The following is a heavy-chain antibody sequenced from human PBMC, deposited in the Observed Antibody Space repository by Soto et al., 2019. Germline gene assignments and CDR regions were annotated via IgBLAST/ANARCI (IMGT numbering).Heavy chain of an antibody. CDR1: GFTFGDYA. D-gene: IGHD3-22*01. CDR3: TRDEVYYYDSSGYSPSDY. CDR2: IRSKAYGGAT. Sequence: GGSLRLSCTASGFTFGDYAMSWFRQAPGKGLECVGFIRSKAYGGATEYAASVKGRFTISRDDSKSIAYLQMNSLKTEDTAVYYCTRDEVYYYDSSGYSPSDYWGQGTLVTVSS. V-gene: IGHV3-49*03. J-gene: IGHJ4*02.